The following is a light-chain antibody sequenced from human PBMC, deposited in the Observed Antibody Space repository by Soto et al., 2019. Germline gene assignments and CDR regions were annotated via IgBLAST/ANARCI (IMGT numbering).Light chain of an antibody. V-gene: IGLV2-8*01. CDR2: EVT. Sequence: QSALNQPPSASGSPGQSVTLACTGTRGNNYVSWYEQHPGKAPKLIIYEVTKRPSGVPARFSGSKSGNTASLTVSGLQAEDEADYYCSSYVDSNNLLFGTGTKLTVL. CDR3: SSYVDSNNLL. CDR1: RGNNY. J-gene: IGLJ1*01.